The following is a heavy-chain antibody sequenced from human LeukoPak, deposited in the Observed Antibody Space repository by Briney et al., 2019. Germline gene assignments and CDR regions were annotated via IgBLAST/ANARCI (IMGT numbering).Heavy chain of an antibody. CDR1: GFTFSSYG. J-gene: IGHJ4*02. Sequence: GGSLRLSCAASGFTFSSYGMHWVRQAPGKGLEWVAVIWYDGSDKHYADSVKGRFTISRDNSKNTLYLQMNSLRADDTAVYYCARHHYYFDHWGQGTLVTVSS. V-gene: IGHV3-33*01. CDR3: ARHHYYFDH. CDR2: IWYDGSDK.